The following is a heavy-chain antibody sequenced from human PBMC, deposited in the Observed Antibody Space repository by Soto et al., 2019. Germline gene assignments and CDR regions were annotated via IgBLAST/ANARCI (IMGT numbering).Heavy chain of an antibody. CDR3: ARGFSVALDI. CDR2: IYHTGST. J-gene: IGHJ3*02. D-gene: IGHD3-10*01. CDR1: GGSISSGDYY. Sequence: PSETLSLTCAVSGGSISSGDYYWSWIRQPPGKGLEWIGYIYHTGSTYYNPSLKSRVTISVDRSKNQFSLNLSPVTAADTAVYYCARGFSVALDIWGQGTMVTVSS. V-gene: IGHV4-30-2*01.